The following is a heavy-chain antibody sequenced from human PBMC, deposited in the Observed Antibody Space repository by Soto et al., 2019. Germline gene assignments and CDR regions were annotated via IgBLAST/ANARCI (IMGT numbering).Heavy chain of an antibody. CDR3: ARGGREITRHLDY. CDR2: ISSSSAYI. D-gene: IGHD3-10*01. CDR1: GFTFSSYS. V-gene: IGHV3-21*01. Sequence: EVQLVESGGDLVKPGGSLRLSCADSGFTFSSYSMNWVHQAPGKGLEWVSAISSSSAYIFYADSVKGRFTVSRDNAKNSLYLQMNSLSADDTAVYYCARGGREITRHLDYWRQGTLVTVSS. J-gene: IGHJ4*02.